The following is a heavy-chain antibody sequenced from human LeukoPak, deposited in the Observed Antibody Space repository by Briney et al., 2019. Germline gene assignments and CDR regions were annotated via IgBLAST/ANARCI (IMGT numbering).Heavy chain of an antibody. Sequence: GGSLRLSCAASGFTFDDYVMHCVRQAPGQGLEWVSFISGDGGATYYADSAKGRFTISRDNGRTSLYPQMDSLRTEDTALYYCAKGGYTYGGRLFDYWGQGTLVTVSS. V-gene: IGHV3-43*02. CDR1: GFTFDDYV. J-gene: IGHJ4*02. D-gene: IGHD5-18*01. CDR2: ISGDGGAT. CDR3: AKGGYTYGGRLFDY.